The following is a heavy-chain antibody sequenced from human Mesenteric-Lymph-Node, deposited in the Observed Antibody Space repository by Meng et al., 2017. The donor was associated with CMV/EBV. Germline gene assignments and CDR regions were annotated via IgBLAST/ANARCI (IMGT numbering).Heavy chain of an antibody. Sequence: CRTSGFTFSGHYMHWLRQAPGQGLEWMGRIHPTTGVADYAQNFQGRVTITRDTSITTAYMELSSLRSDDTAIYYCAREENFSGYTVDYWGQGTLVTVSS. CDR1: GFTFSGHY. D-gene: IGHD5-12*01. V-gene: IGHV1-2*06. CDR3: AREENFSGYTVDY. CDR2: IHPTTGVA. J-gene: IGHJ4*02.